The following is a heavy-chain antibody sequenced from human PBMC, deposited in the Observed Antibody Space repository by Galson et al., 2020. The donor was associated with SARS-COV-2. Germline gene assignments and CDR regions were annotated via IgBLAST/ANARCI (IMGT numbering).Heavy chain of an antibody. Sequence: SETLSLTCAVYGGSFNGYYWSWIRQPPGQGLEWIAEVNHFGSTNYNPSLRSRVTISVDTSKNQFSLEVSSLTAADTAVYYCARGQKTRGPSSSSRGYYLDYWGQGTLVTVSS. D-gene: IGHD6-6*01. CDR1: GGSFNGYY. CDR3: ARGQKTRGPSSSSRGYYLDY. V-gene: IGHV4-34*01. CDR2: VNHFGST. J-gene: IGHJ4*02.